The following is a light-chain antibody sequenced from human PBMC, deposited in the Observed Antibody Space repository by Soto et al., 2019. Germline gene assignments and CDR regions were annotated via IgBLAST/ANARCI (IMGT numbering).Light chain of an antibody. CDR1: QSVSSN. CDR2: GGS. Sequence: EIVLTQSPATLSVSPGDRATLSCRASQSVSSNVAWYQQKPGQTPRLLIYGGSTRATGVPPRFSGSRSGTEFTLTISSLQSEDFAVYYCQQYYNWPPYTFGQGTKLDFK. CDR3: QQYYNWPPYT. V-gene: IGKV3-15*01. J-gene: IGKJ2*01.